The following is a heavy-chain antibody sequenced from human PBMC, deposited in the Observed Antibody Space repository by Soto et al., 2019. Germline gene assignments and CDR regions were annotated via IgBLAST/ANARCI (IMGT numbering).Heavy chain of an antibody. V-gene: IGHV3-48*01. CDR2: ISSSSSTI. CDR3: ARDGRVYATQFDY. Sequence: EVQLVESGGGLVQPGGSLRLSCAASGFTFSSYSINWVRQAPGKGLEWVSYISSSSSTIYYADSVKGRFTISRDNAKNSLYLQMNSLRAEDTAVYYCARDGRVYATQFDYWGQGTLVTVSS. D-gene: IGHD2-8*01. J-gene: IGHJ4*02. CDR1: GFTFSSYS.